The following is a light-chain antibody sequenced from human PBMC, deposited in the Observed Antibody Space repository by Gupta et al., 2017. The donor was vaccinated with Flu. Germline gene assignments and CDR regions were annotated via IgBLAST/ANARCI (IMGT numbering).Light chain of an antibody. CDR1: QSVSSDY. V-gene: IGKV3D-20*01. CDR2: DVS. J-gene: IGKJ1*01. CDR3: LQYGNSPWT. Sequence: EIVLTQSPATLSLSPGERATLSCGASQSVSSDYLAWYQQKPGLAPRLLIYDVSSRATGIPDRFSGSGSGPEFTLTISRLEPEDIAVYYCLQYGNSPWTFGQGTKVEIK.